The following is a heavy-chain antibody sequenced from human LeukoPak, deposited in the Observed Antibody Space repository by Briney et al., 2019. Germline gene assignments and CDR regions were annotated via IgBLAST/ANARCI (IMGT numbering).Heavy chain of an antibody. Sequence: SETLSLTCTVSGGSISSYYWSWIRQPPGKGLEWIGYIYYSGSTNYSPSLKSRVTISADTSKNQFSLTLTSVTAADTAVYYCARSGGTWSYNYWGQGTLVTVSS. CDR3: ARSGGTWSYNY. D-gene: IGHD1-26*01. V-gene: IGHV4-59*01. CDR1: GGSISSYY. J-gene: IGHJ4*02. CDR2: IYYSGST.